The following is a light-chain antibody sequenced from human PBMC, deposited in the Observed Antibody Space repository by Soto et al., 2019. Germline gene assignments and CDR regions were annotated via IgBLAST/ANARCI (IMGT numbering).Light chain of an antibody. CDR3: QHYNSYSEA. CDR2: KAS. Sequence: DIQMTQSPSTLSGSVGDRFTITYRACQTISSWLAWYQQKPGKAPKLLIYKASTLKSGVPSRFSGSGSGTEFTLTISSLQPDDFATYYCQHYNSYSEAFGQGTKVDIK. CDR1: QTISSW. J-gene: IGKJ1*01. V-gene: IGKV1-5*03.